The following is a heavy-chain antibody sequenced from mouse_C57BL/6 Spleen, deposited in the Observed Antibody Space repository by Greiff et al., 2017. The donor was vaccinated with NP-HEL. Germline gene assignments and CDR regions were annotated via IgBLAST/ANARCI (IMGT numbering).Heavy chain of an antibody. CDR1: GYAFSSYW. CDR2: IYPGDGDT. V-gene: IGHV1-80*01. CDR3: ARGGKGYYFDY. D-gene: IGHD1-3*01. J-gene: IGHJ2*01. Sequence: QVQLKQSGAELVKPGASVKISCKASGYAFSSYWMNWGKQRPGKGLEWIGQIYPGDGDTNYNGKFKGKATLTADKSSSTAYMQLSSLTSEDSAVYFCARGGKGYYFDYWGQGTTLTVSS.